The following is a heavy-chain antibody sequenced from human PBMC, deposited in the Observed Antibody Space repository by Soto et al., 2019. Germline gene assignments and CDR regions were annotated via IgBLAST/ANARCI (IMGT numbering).Heavy chain of an antibody. D-gene: IGHD2-21*02. V-gene: IGHV3-74*01. CDR3: ARESGDWPLNWFDP. CDR1: GFTFSSYA. CDR2: ITSDGKSK. Sequence: VGSLRLSCVASGFTFSSYAMNWVRQRPAEGLVWVSRITSDGKSKAYAESVKGRFAISRDNAKNTLYLQMNGLTAEDTAVYYCARESGDWPLNWFDPWGQGTLVTVSS. J-gene: IGHJ5*02.